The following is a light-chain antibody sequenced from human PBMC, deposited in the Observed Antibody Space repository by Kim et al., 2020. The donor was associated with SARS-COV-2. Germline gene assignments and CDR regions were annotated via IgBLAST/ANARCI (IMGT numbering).Light chain of an antibody. CDR3: QRYDSSSYT. J-gene: IGKJ2*01. CDR1: QSVSSSH. Sequence: IVLTQAPGTLSLSPGERATLSCRARQSVSSSHLAWYQQKPGQAPRLLIYTASIRAAGVADRFTGRGSGTDFTLTISRLEPEDFAVYYCQRYDSSSYTFGQGTRLEI. V-gene: IGKV3-20*01. CDR2: TAS.